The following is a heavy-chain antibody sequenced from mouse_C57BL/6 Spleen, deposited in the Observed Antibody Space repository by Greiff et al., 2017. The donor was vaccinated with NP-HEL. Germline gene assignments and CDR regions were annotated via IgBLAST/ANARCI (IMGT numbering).Heavy chain of an antibody. CDR2: IYPGSGST. CDR1: GYTFTSYW. V-gene: IGHV1-55*01. Sequence: QVQLKQPGAELVKPGASVKMSCKASGYTFTSYWITWVKQRPGQGPEWIGDIYPGSGSTNYNEKFKSKATLTVDTSSSTAYMQLSSLTSEDSAVYDCARRDDGYWFAYWGQGTLVTVSA. CDR3: ARRDDGYWFAY. J-gene: IGHJ3*01. D-gene: IGHD2-3*01.